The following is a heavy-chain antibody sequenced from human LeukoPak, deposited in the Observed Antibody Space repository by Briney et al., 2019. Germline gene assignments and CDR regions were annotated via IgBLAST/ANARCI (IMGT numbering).Heavy chain of an antibody. CDR2: TNPSGGST. Sequence: ASVKVSCTASGYTFTSYYMHWVRQAPGQGLEWMGITNPSGGSTSYAQKFQGRVTMTRDTSTSTVYMELSSLRSEDTAVYYCARADLSIAAAGTWAEYFQHWGQGTLVTVSS. CDR3: ARADLSIAAAGTWAEYFQH. CDR1: GYTFTSYY. V-gene: IGHV1-46*01. D-gene: IGHD6-13*01. J-gene: IGHJ1*01.